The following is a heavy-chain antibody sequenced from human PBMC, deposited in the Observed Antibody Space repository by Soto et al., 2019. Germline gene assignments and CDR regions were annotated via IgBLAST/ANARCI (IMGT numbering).Heavy chain of an antibody. CDR2: ISWNSGSI. D-gene: IGHD6-19*01. Sequence: GGSLRLSCAASGFTFDGYGMHWVRQAPGKGLEWVSGISWNSGSIGYADSVKGRFTISRDNAKNSLYLQMNSLRVEDTALYYCTKGRPTGYSSGWYDHWGQGTLGTVSS. CDR3: TKGRPTGYSSGWYDH. J-gene: IGHJ5*02. CDR1: GFTFDGYG. V-gene: IGHV3-9*01.